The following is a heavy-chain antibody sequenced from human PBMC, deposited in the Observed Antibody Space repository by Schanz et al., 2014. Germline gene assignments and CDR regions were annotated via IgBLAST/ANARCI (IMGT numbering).Heavy chain of an antibody. J-gene: IGHJ4*02. CDR2: ISYGGSDK. CDR1: GFSFSPYA. V-gene: IGHV3-30*04. D-gene: IGHD6-25*01. CDR3: ARDGRKYSSGTLDYFDN. Sequence: ESGGGVVQPGRSLRLSCAASGFSFSPYAMHWVRQAPGKGLEWVAVISYGGSDKYYTDSVKGHFTISRDDSKNTLYLQMNSLRAEDTAIYYCARDGRKYSSGTLDYFDNWGQGTLVTVSS.